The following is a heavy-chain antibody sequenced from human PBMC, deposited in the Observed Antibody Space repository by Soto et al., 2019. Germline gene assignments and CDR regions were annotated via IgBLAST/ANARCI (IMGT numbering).Heavy chain of an antibody. CDR2: IYYSGST. V-gene: IGHV4-59*01. CDR3: ARGRLYFDY. Sequence: QVQLQESGPGLVKPSETLCLTCTVSGGSISSYYWSWIRQPPGKGLEWIGYIYYSGSTNYNPSLKSRVTISVDTSKNQFSLKLSSVTAADTAVYYCARGRLYFDYWGQGTLVTVSS. CDR1: GGSISSYY. J-gene: IGHJ4*02.